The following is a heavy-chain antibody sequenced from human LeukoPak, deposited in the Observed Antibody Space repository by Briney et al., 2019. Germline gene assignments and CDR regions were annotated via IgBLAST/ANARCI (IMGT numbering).Heavy chain of an antibody. J-gene: IGHJ3*02. Sequence: SVKVSCXASGGTFSSYAISWVRQAPGQGLEWMGRIIPIFGTANYAQKFQGRVTITTDESTSTAYMELSSLRSEDTAVYYCASTVVAAPDAFDIWGQGTMVTVSS. CDR1: GGTFSSYA. D-gene: IGHD2-15*01. CDR3: ASTVVAAPDAFDI. CDR2: IIPIFGTA. V-gene: IGHV1-69*05.